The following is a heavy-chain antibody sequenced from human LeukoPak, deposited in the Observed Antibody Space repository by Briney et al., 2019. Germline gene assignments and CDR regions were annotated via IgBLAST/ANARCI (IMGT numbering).Heavy chain of an antibody. CDR1: GFTVSSNY. D-gene: IGHD3-22*01. Sequence: PGGSLRLSCAASGFTVSSNYMSWVRQAPGKGLVWVSRINPDGISTSYADSVRGRFTITRDNAKNTLYLQMNSLRAEDTAMYYCARAFDTSGYYVAEAFDIWGQGTMVTVSS. CDR3: ARAFDTSGYYVAEAFDI. V-gene: IGHV3-74*01. J-gene: IGHJ3*02. CDR2: INPDGIST.